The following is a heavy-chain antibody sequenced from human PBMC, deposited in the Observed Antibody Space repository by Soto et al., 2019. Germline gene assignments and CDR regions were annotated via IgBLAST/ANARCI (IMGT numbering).Heavy chain of an antibody. D-gene: IGHD5-18*01. CDR3: AKTDGYEVEY. Sequence: PGESLKISCKGSGYSFVSYWIAWVRQMPGKGLEWMGSIYPGGSDTTYSPSIQGQVTISADKSSTTVYLQWNTLKASDTAMYYCAKTDGYEVEYWGQGTQVTVSS. V-gene: IGHV5-51*01. CDR2: IYPGGSDT. J-gene: IGHJ4*02. CDR1: GYSFVSYW.